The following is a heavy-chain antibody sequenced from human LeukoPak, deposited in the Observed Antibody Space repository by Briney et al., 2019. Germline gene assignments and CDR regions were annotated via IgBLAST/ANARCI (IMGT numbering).Heavy chain of an antibody. CDR2: IYSGGST. Sequence: GGSLRLSCAASGFTLSSNYMSWVRQAPGKGLEWVSVIYSGGSTYYADSVKGRFTISRDNSKNTLYLQMNSLRAEDTAVYYCARAPRYYYGMDVWGQGTTVTVSS. CDR3: ARAPRYYYGMDV. CDR1: GFTLSSNY. V-gene: IGHV3-53*01. J-gene: IGHJ6*02.